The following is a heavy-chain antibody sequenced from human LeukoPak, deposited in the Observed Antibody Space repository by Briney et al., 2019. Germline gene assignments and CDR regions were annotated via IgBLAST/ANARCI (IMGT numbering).Heavy chain of an antibody. CDR3: ARLYGPQIRYFDY. J-gene: IGHJ4*02. CDR1: GFTFDDYA. V-gene: IGHV3-9*01. CDR2: TSWNSGSI. D-gene: IGHD2-21*02. Sequence: PGRSLRLSCAASGFTFDDYAIHWVRQAPGKGLEWVSGTSWNSGSIGYADSVKGRFTISRDNAKNTLYLQMNSLRAEDTAVYYCARLYGPQIRYFDYWGQGTLVTISS.